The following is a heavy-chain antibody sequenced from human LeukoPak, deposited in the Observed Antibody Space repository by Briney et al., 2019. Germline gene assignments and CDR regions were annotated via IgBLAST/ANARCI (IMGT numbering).Heavy chain of an antibody. Sequence: VASVKVSCKASGYTFTAYYMHWVRQAPGQGLEGMGWINPNSGGTNYAQKFQGRVIMTRETSISTAYMELSRLRSDDTAVYYCARGIWFGELPPFDYWGQGTLVTVSS. CDR2: INPNSGGT. J-gene: IGHJ4*02. D-gene: IGHD3-10*01. V-gene: IGHV1-2*02. CDR1: GYTFTAYY. CDR3: ARGIWFGELPPFDY.